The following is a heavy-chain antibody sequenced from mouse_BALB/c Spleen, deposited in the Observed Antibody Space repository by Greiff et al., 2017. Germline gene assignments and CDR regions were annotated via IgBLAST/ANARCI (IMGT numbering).Heavy chain of an antibody. D-gene: IGHD2-10*01. CDR3: ARSGAYYGNFDY. CDR1: GYTFTSYW. CDR2: IYPGDGDT. V-gene: IGHV1-87*01. Sequence: VQLQQSGAELARPGASVKLSCKASGYTFTSYWMQWVKQRPGQGLEWIGAIYPGDGDTRYTQKFKGKATLTADKSSSTAYMQLSSLASEDSAVYYCARSGAYYGNFDYWGQGTTLTVSS. J-gene: IGHJ2*01.